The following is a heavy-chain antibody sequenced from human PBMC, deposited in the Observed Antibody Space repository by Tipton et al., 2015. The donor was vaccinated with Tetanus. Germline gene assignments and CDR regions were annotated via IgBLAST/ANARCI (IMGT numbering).Heavy chain of an antibody. CDR1: GYTFTKYG. Sequence: VQLVQSGAEVKKPGASVKVSCKASGYTFTKYGINWVRQAPGQGLEWMGWDSGYSGNTNYAQKLQGRVTMTTDTSTNTAYMELRSLTSDDTAVYFCARLVKQWLMPEDYWGRGTLVTVSS. D-gene: IGHD6-19*01. CDR3: ARLVKQWLMPEDY. V-gene: IGHV1-18*01. CDR2: DSGYSGNT. J-gene: IGHJ4*02.